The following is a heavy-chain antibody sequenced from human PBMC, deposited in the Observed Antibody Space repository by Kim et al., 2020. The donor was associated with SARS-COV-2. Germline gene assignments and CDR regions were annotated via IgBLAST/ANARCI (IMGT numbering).Heavy chain of an antibody. V-gene: IGHV3-11*01. J-gene: IGHJ3*02. CDR1: GFTFSDYY. Sequence: GGSLRLSCAASGFTFSDYYMSWIRQAPGKGLEWVSYISSSGSTIYYADSGKGRFTIFRGNSKNSPYLQMNSLRAEDTAVYYCAREGVWFGELTDAFDIWGQGTMVTVSS. CDR3: AREGVWFGELTDAFDI. CDR2: ISSSGSTI. D-gene: IGHD3-10*01.